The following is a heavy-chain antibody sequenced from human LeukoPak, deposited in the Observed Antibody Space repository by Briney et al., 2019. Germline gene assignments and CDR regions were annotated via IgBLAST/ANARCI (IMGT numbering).Heavy chain of an antibody. CDR1: GFTFRNFG. J-gene: IGHJ6*02. CDR3: AKYSSSSNYYYGMDI. Sequence: GGSLRLSCVVSGFTFRNFGMHWVRQAPGKGLEWVAVIYYDGSEKWYADSVKGRFTISRDNSKNTVYLQMNSLRADDTAVYYCAKYSSSSNYYYGMDIWGQGTTVTVSS. V-gene: IGHV3-33*06. CDR2: IYYDGSEK. D-gene: IGHD6-13*01.